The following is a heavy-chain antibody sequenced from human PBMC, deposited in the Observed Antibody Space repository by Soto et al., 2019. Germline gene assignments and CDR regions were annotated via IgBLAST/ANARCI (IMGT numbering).Heavy chain of an antibody. CDR1: GYTFTSYD. J-gene: IGHJ6*02. CDR3: ARGMYYDILTGYRANYGMDV. V-gene: IGHV1-8*01. D-gene: IGHD3-9*01. CDR2: MNPNSGNT. Sequence: GASVKVSCKASGYTFTSYDINWVRQATGQGLEWMGWMNPNSGNTGYAQKFQGRVTMTRNTSISTAYMELSSLRSEDTAVYYCARGMYYDILTGYRANYGMDVWGQGTTVTVS.